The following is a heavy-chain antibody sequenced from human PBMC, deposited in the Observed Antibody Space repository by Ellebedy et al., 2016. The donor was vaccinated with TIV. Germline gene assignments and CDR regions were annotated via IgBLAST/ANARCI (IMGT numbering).Heavy chain of an antibody. CDR1: GGTFSSYA. CDR2: FIPIFGTA. V-gene: IGHV1-69*13. Sequence: AASVKVSCKASGGTFSSYAISWVRQAPGQGLEWMGGFIPIFGTANYAQKFQGRVTITADESTSTVYMELSSLRSEDTAVYYCARDGEGRWDYWGPGTLVTVSS. D-gene: IGHD4-23*01. CDR3: ARDGEGRWDY. J-gene: IGHJ4*02.